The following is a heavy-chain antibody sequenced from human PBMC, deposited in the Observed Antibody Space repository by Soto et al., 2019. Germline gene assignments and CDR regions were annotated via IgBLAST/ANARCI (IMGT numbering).Heavy chain of an antibody. Sequence: EVQLVESGGGLVQPGRSLRLSCAGSGFTFDAHAMHWVRRAPGKGLERVSTLSWNSDNIHYAGSVKGRFTISRDNAKNSLYLQLNSLRADDTALYYCARCGTTSSFSHVRSWGQGTLVTVSS. D-gene: IGHD1-7*01. CDR1: GFTFDAHA. CDR2: LSWNSDNI. V-gene: IGHV3-9*01. CDR3: ARCGTTSSFSHVRS. J-gene: IGHJ4*02.